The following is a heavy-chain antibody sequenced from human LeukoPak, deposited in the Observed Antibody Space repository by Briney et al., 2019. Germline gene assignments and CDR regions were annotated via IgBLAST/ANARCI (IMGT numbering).Heavy chain of an antibody. CDR2: ISYDGSDK. J-gene: IGHJ6*02. Sequence: GGSLRLSCAASGFTFSSYGMHWVRQAPGKGLEWVAVISYDGSDKYYADSVKGRFTISRDNTKNTLYLQMNSLRAEDTAVYYCARPAGTYDYSYGMDVWGQGTTVTVSS. CDR1: GFTFSSYG. CDR3: ARPAGTYDYSYGMDV. V-gene: IGHV3-30-3*01. D-gene: IGHD6-19*01.